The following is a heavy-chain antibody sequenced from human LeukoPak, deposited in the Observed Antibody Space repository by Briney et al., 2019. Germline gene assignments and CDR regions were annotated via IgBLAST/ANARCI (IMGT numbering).Heavy chain of an antibody. CDR3: ARGDLWFFDY. CDR1: GGSISSSSYY. D-gene: IGHD3-10*01. V-gene: IGHV4-39*07. Sequence: PSETLSLTCTVSGGSISSSSYYWGWIRQPPGKGLEWIGSIYYSGSTYYNPSLKSRVTISVDTSKNQFSLKLSSVTAADTAVYYCARGDLWFFDYWGQGTLVTVSS. J-gene: IGHJ4*02. CDR2: IYYSGST.